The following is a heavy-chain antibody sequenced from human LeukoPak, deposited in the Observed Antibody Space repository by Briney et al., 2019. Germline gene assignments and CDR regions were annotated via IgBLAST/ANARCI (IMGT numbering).Heavy chain of an antibody. J-gene: IGHJ5*02. Sequence: SETLSLTCTVSGGSVSSDSYYWSWIRQPPGKGLEWIGYIYYSGSTNYNPSLKSRVTISVDTSKNQFSLKLSSVTAADTAVYYCARDPGYNWFDPWGQGTLVTVSS. CDR2: IYYSGST. CDR3: ARDPGYNWFDP. CDR1: GGSVSSDSYY. V-gene: IGHV4-61*01.